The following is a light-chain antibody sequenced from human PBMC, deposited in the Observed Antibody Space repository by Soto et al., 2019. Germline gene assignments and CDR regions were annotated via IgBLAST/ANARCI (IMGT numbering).Light chain of an antibody. CDR2: GAS. J-gene: IGKJ1*01. Sequence: EIVLTQSPGTLSLSPGERATLSCRASQSVSSTYLAWYQQKPGQAPRLLISGASSRATGIPDRFSGSGSGTDFTLTISRLEPEDVATYYCQKYNSAPRTFGQGTKVEIK. CDR3: QKYNSAPRT. V-gene: IGKV3-20*01. CDR1: QSVSSTY.